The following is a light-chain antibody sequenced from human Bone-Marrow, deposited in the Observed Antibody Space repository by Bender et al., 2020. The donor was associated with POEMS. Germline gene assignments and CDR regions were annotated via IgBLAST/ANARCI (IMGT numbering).Light chain of an antibody. CDR3: SSYAGSYTVI. V-gene: IGLV2-11*01. J-gene: IGLJ2*01. Sequence: QSALTQPRSVSGSPGQSVTISCTGTSSDVGHYNYVSWYQQHPGKAPKFMIFDVTKRPSGVPDRFSGSKSGNTASLTISGLQADDEADYYCSSYAGSYTVIFGGGTKLTVL. CDR2: DVT. CDR1: SSDVGHYNY.